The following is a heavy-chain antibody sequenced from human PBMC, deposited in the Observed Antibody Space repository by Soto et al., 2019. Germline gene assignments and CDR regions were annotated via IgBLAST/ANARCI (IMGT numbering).Heavy chain of an antibody. CDR3: AKYFRGSGRYFFDY. CDR1: GFTFSSSF. Sequence: LRLSCVASGFTFSSSFMGWVRQAPGKGLEWVANINQDGGGTYYVDSVQGRFTISRDNAKDSLFLQMNSLRVEDTAVYYCAKYFRGSGRYFFDYWGQGTLVTVSS. J-gene: IGHJ4*02. CDR2: INQDGGGT. D-gene: IGHD2-15*01. V-gene: IGHV3-7*03.